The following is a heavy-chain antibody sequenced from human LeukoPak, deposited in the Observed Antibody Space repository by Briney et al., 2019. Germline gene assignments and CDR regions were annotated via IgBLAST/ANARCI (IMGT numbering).Heavy chain of an antibody. Sequence: GGSLRLSCAASGFTFDDYAMHWVRQAPGKSLEWVSGISWNSGSIGYADSVKGRFTISRDNAKNSLYLQMNSLRAEDTALYYCAKDSSSSWYELLDYWGQGTLVTVSS. V-gene: IGHV3-9*01. CDR3: AKDSSSSWYELLDY. CDR1: GFTFDDYA. D-gene: IGHD6-13*01. CDR2: ISWNSGSI. J-gene: IGHJ4*02.